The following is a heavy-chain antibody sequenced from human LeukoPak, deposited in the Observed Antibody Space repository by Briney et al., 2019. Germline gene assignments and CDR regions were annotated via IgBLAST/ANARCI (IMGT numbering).Heavy chain of an antibody. D-gene: IGHD3-10*01. V-gene: IGHV3-74*01. CDR1: GFTFSSYW. CDR2: IEGDGSST. Sequence: GGSLRLSCAASGFTFSSYWMHWVRQAPGKGLVWVSRIEGDGSSTSYADSVKGRFTIFRDNAKNTLYLQMNSLRAEGTAVYYWARDPSAWGEWFDPWGQGTLVTVSS. J-gene: IGHJ5*02. CDR3: ARDPSAWGEWFDP.